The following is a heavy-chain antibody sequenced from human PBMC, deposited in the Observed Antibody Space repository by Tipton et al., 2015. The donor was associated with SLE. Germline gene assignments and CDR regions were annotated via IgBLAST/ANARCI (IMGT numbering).Heavy chain of an antibody. CDR3: ASVTTVFWFDR. CDR1: GGSISSSNW. V-gene: IGHV4-4*02. Sequence: TLSLTCAVSGGSISSSNWWSWVRQPPGKGLEWIGGIYHSGSTNYNPSLKSRVTISVDKSKNQFSLKLSSVTAADTAVSHCASVTTVFWFDRWGQGTLVTVSS. D-gene: IGHD4-17*01. J-gene: IGHJ5*02. CDR2: IYHSGST.